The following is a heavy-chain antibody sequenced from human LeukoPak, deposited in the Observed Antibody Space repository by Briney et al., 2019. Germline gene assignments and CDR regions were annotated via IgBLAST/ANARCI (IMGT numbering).Heavy chain of an antibody. CDR1: VYTFTYYY. D-gene: IGHD3-22*01. J-gene: IGHJ4*02. V-gene: IGHV1-2*04. Sequence: GASVKVSCKASVYTFTYYYMHWVRQAPGQGLEWMGWINPNSGDTKYAQKFQGWVTMTRDTSISTAYMELSRLTSDDTAVYYCASDRSYDKGPLDYWGQGTLVTVSS. CDR3: ASDRSYDKGPLDY. CDR2: INPNSGDT.